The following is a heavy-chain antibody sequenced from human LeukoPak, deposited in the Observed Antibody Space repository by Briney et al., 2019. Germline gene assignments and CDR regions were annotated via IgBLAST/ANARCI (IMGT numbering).Heavy chain of an antibody. Sequence: GGSLRLSCAASGFTFSSFAMSWVRQAPGKGLEWVSFIYSDNTHYSDSVKGRFTISRDNSKNTLYLQMNSLRAEDTAVYYCARRAGAYSHPYDYWGQGTLVTVSS. CDR2: IYSDNT. V-gene: IGHV3-53*01. CDR1: GFTFSSFA. D-gene: IGHD4/OR15-4a*01. CDR3: ARRAGAYSHPYDY. J-gene: IGHJ4*02.